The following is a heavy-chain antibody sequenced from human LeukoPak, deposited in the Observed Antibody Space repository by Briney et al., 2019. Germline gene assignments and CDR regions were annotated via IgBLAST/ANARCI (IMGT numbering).Heavy chain of an antibody. J-gene: IGHJ4*02. CDR3: ARDQSGNYPVDFDC. CDR1: GFTFSSYN. D-gene: IGHD1-26*01. V-gene: IGHV3-69-1*01. Sequence: GGSLRLSCAASGFTFSSYNMNRVRQAPGKGLEWVSCISSSSTIHYADSVKGRFTISRDNAKNSLYLQMDSLRAEDTAVYYCARDQSGNYPVDFDCWGQGTLVIVSS. CDR2: ISSSSTI.